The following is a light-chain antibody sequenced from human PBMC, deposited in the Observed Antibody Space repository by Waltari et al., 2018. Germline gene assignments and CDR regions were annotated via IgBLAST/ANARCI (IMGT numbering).Light chain of an antibody. CDR2: DVS. J-gene: IGLJ1*01. V-gene: IGLV2-14*03. CDR1: TSDIGAYTY. Sequence: QSALTQPASVSGSPGQSIALSCTGTTSDIGAYTYVSWFQQHPGKVPKLIIYDVSNRPSGVSDRFSGSKSGNTATLTISGLQAEDEADYYCNSFTTTDTHVFGTGTKVTVL. CDR3: NSFTTTDTHV.